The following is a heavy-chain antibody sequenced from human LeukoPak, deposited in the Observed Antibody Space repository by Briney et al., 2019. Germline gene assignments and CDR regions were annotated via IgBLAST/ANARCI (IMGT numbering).Heavy chain of an antibody. J-gene: IGHJ4*02. V-gene: IGHV3-9*01. CDR3: ARVSWGNFDY. CDR1: GFTFDDYA. D-gene: IGHD3-16*01. CDR2: ISWNSGSI. Sequence: GGSLRLSCAASGFTFDDYAMHWVRQAPGKGLEWVLGISWNSGSIGYADSVKGRFTISRDNAKNSLYLQMNSLRAEDTAVYYCARVSWGNFDYWGQGTLVTVSS.